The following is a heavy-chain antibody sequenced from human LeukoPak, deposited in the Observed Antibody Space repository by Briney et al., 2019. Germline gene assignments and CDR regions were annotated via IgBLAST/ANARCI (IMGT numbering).Heavy chain of an antibody. CDR3: ASPRTPYYFEY. CDR2: MYYNGDT. J-gene: IGHJ4*02. CDR1: GGSISSAYYY. Sequence: SETLSLTCTVPGGSISSAYYYWSWIRQPPGKGLEWIGYMYYNGDTYYNPSLESRVTISLDTSKNQFSLRLSSVTAADTAVYYCASPRTPYYFEYWGQGTLVTVSS. D-gene: IGHD2-15*01. V-gene: IGHV4-30-4*01.